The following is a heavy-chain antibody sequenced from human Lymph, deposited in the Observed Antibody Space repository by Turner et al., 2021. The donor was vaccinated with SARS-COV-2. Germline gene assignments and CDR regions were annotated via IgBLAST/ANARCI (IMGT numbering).Heavy chain of an antibody. CDR2: IYSGSTT. Sequence: EVQLVETGGGLIQPGGSLQLSCAASGIIVSRNYMNWVRQAPGKGLECVAVIYSGSTTYYADSVKGRFTISRDNSKNTLYLQMNSLRVEDTAVYYCARDLGTYGMDVWGQGTTVTVSS. D-gene: IGHD6-13*01. CDR1: GIIVSRNY. V-gene: IGHV3-53*02. J-gene: IGHJ6*02. CDR3: ARDLGTYGMDV.